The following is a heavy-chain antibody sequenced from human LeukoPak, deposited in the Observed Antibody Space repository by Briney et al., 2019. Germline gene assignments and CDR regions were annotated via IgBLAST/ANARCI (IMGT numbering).Heavy chain of an antibody. CDR2: INNGGSTT. V-gene: IGHV3-74*01. Sequence: QPGGSLRLSCAASGFTFSSYWMHWVRQAPGKGLVWVSAINNGGSTTAYADSVKGRFTISRDNAKNTLYLQMNSLRAEDTAVYYCARRAPTRYFDYWGQGTLVTVSS. CDR1: GFTFSSYW. J-gene: IGHJ4*02. CDR3: ARRAPTRYFDY. D-gene: IGHD5-24*01.